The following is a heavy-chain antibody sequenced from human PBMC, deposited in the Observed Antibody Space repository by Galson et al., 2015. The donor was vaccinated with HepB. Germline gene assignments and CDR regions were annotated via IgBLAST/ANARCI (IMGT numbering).Heavy chain of an antibody. J-gene: IGHJ4*02. CDR2: ISSSSSYI. CDR1: GFTFSSYS. V-gene: IGHV3-21*01. CDR3: ATTTGDY. D-gene: IGHD4-17*01. Sequence: SLRLSCAASGFTFSSYSMNWVRQAPGKGLEWVSSISSSSSYIYYADSVKGRFPISRDNAKNSLYLQMNSLRAEDTAVYYCATTTGDYWGQGTLVTVSS.